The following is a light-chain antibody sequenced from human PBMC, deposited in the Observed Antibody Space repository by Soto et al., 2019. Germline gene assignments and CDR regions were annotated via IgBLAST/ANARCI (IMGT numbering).Light chain of an antibody. V-gene: IGKV3-15*01. CDR1: QSVSNN. J-gene: IGKJ1*01. Sequence: EIVMTQSPATLSVSPGERATLSCRASQSVSNNLAWYQKKPGQAPRLLIYGASTRATGIPARFSGSGSGTEFTLIISSLQSEDFAFYYCQQYNNWWTFGQGTRGDSK. CDR3: QQYNNWWT. CDR2: GAS.